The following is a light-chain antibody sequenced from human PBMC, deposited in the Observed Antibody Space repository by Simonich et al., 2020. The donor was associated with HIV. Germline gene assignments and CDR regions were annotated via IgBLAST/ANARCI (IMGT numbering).Light chain of an antibody. CDR3: QQYNTFPLT. Sequence: DIQMTQSPSTLSASVGDRVTITCRASQSISTWLAWYQQKPGKAPKLLIYQASSLKSGVPSRFSGSGSGTEFTLTVSSLQPDDFATYYCQQYNTFPLTFGQGTRLEIK. CDR1: QSISTW. CDR2: QAS. V-gene: IGKV1-5*03. J-gene: IGKJ5*01.